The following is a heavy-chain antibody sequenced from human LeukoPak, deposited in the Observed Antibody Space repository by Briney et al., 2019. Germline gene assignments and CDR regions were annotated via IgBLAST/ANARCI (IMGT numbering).Heavy chain of an antibody. CDR3: ASPYSSSSEDLHDY. D-gene: IGHD6-6*01. V-gene: IGHV3-11*01. CDR1: GFTFSDYY. J-gene: IGHJ4*02. CDR2: ISSSGSTI. Sequence: PGGSLRLYCAASGFTFSDYYMSWIRQAPGKGLEWVSYISSSGSTIYYADSVKCRFTISRDNAKNSLYLQMNSLRAEDTAVYYCASPYSSSSEDLHDYWGQGTLVTVSS.